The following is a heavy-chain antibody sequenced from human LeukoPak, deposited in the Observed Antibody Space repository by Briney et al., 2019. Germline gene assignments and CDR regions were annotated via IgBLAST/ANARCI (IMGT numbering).Heavy chain of an antibody. CDR1: GGSISSYY. J-gene: IGHJ4*02. CDR3: ARSYNWNGGNFDY. V-gene: IGHV4-59*01. D-gene: IGHD1-20*01. CDR2: IYYSGST. Sequence: SETLSLTCTVSGGSISSYYWSWIRQPPGKGLEWIGYIYYSGSTNYNPSLKSRVTISVDTSKNQFSLKLCSVTAADTAVYYCARSYNWNGGNFDYWGQGTLVTVSS.